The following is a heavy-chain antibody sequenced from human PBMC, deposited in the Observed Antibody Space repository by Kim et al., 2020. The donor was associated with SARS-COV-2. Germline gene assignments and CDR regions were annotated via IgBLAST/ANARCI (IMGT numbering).Heavy chain of an antibody. CDR3: AREGYYDSSGYYNHDAFEY. D-gene: IGHD3-22*01. J-gene: IGHJ3*02. Sequence: SETLSLTCTVSGASISSYYWSWIRQPPGKGLEWIGYMYYSGSTSYNPSLKSRVTISIDTSKNQFSLKLSSVTAADTAVYYCAREGYYDSSGYYNHDAFEYLGPRDNGHRLF. V-gene: IGHV4-59*01. CDR1: GASISSYY. CDR2: MYYSGST.